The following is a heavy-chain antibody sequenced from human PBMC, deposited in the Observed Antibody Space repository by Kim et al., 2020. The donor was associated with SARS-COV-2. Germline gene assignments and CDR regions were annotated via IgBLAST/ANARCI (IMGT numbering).Heavy chain of an antibody. J-gene: IGHJ6*03. Sequence: ASVKVSCKASGYTFTSYAMNWVRQAPGQGLEWMGWINTNTGNPTYAQGFTGRFVFSLDTSVSTAYLQISILKAEDTAVYYCAREAGRYYYYYMDVWGKGTTVTVSS. V-gene: IGHV7-4-1*02. CDR3: AREAGRYYYYYMDV. CDR2: INTNTGNP. CDR1: GYTFTSYA.